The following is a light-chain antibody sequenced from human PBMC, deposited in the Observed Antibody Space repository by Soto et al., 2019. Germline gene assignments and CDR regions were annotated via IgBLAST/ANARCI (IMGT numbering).Light chain of an antibody. CDR3: SSYAGSNNLV. Sequence: QSALTQPPSASGSPGQSVTISCTGTSSDIGDYNYVSWYQQHPGKAPKLMIYEVTKRPSGVPDRFSGSKSGNTASLTVSGLQAEDEAHYYCSSYAGSNNLVFGGGTKLTVL. V-gene: IGLV2-8*01. J-gene: IGLJ2*01. CDR1: SSDIGDYNY. CDR2: EVT.